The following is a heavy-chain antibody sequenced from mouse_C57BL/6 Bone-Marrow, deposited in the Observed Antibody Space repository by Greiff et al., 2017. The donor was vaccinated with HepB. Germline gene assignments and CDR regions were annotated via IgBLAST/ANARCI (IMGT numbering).Heavy chain of an antibody. CDR2: IWSDGST. D-gene: IGHD1-1*01. V-gene: IGHV2-6-1*01. CDR1: GFSLTSYG. CDR3: ARHGVYYYGSSSLLAMDY. Sequence: QVQLKESGPGLVAPSQSLSITCTVSGFSLTSYGVHWVRQPPGKGLEWLVVIWSDGSTTYNSAPKSRLSISKDNSKSQVFLKMNSLQTDDTAMYYCARHGVYYYGSSSLLAMDYWGQGTSVTVSS. J-gene: IGHJ4*01.